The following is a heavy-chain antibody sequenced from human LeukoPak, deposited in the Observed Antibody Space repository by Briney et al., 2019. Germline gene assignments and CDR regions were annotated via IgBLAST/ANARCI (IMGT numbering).Heavy chain of an antibody. Sequence: ASVKVSCKASGYTFTGYYMHWVRQAPGQGLEWMGWINPNSGGTNYAQKFQGRVTMTRDTSISTAYMELSRLRSDDTAVYYCARDRGTTVTTYPDYWGQGTLVTVS. CDR2: INPNSGGT. D-gene: IGHD4-17*01. CDR3: ARDRGTTVTTYPDY. J-gene: IGHJ4*02. V-gene: IGHV1-2*02. CDR1: GYTFTGYY.